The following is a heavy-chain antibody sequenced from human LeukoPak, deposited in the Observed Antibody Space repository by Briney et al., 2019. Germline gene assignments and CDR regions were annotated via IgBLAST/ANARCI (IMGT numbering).Heavy chain of an antibody. CDR3: ARGRYCSGGSCYSDPLDY. J-gene: IGHJ4*02. V-gene: IGHV4-34*01. CDR1: GGSFSGYY. CDR2: INHSGST. D-gene: IGHD2-15*01. Sequence: PSETLSLTCAVYGGSFSGYYWSWIRQPPGKGLEWIGEINHSGSTNYNPSLKSRVTISVGTSKNQFSLKLSSVTAADTAVYYCARGRYCSGGSCYSDPLDYWGQGTLVTVSS.